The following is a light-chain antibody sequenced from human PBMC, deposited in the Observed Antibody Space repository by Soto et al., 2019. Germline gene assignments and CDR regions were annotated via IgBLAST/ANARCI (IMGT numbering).Light chain of an antibody. CDR1: SSNIETNL. J-gene: IGLJ3*02. CDR3: QSYDSSLSGSNWV. V-gene: IGLV1-40*01. CDR2: ANT. Sequence: QSVLTQPPSASGTPGQRVTISCSGSSSNIETNLVHWYQHLPGASPRLLIYANTNRPSGVPDRFSGSKSGTSASLAITGLQAEDEADYYCQSYDSSLSGSNWVFGGGTKLTVL.